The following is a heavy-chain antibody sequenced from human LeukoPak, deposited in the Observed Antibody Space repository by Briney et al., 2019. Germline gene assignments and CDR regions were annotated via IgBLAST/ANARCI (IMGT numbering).Heavy chain of an antibody. CDR3: ARRPKTYYDSSGYYH. CDR2: IYYSEST. CDR1: GGSISSSSYY. Sequence: SETLSLTCTVSGGSISSSSYYWGWIRQPPGKGLEWIGSIYYSESTYYNPSLKSRVTISVDTSKNQLSLKLSSVTAADTAVYYCARRPKTYYDSSGYYHWGQGTLVTVSS. J-gene: IGHJ5*02. V-gene: IGHV4-39*01. D-gene: IGHD3-22*01.